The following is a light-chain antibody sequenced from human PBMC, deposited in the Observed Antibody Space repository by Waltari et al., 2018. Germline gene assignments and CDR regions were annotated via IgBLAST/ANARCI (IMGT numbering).Light chain of an antibody. Sequence: QSALTQPASVSGSPGQPITNSCTGTRSDTVLSNSVSWYHQPPGKAPNRVMYDVSNRPSGLSSRFSGSKSGNTASLTISGLQAEDEADYYCSSFTGSSTLVVFGGGTKLTVL. CDR2: DVS. CDR1: RSDTVLSNS. CDR3: SSFTGSSTLVV. V-gene: IGLV2-14*03. J-gene: IGLJ3*02.